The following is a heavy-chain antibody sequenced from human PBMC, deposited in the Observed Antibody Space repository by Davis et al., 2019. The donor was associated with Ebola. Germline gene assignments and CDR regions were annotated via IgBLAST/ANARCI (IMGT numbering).Heavy chain of an antibody. Sequence: PGGSLRLSCAASGFTFRSYGMHWVRQAPGKGLEWVAVISYDGSNKYYADSVKGRFTISRDNSKNTLYMQMNSLRAEDTAVYYCAKGYSSSYYYYYGMDVWGQGTTVTVS. D-gene: IGHD6-13*01. CDR1: GFTFRSYG. CDR2: ISYDGSNK. CDR3: AKGYSSSYYYYYGMDV. V-gene: IGHV3-30*18. J-gene: IGHJ6*02.